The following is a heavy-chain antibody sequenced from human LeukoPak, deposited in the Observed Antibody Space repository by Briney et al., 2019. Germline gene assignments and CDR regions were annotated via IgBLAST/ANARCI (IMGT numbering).Heavy chain of an antibody. Sequence: SQTLSLTCTVSGGSISSGGYYWSWIRQPPGKGLEWIGYIYYSGSTNYNPSLKSRVTISVDTSKNQFSLKLSSVTAADTAVYYCAGTNVDIVATSYFDYWGQGTLVTVSS. D-gene: IGHD5-12*01. V-gene: IGHV4-61*08. J-gene: IGHJ4*02. CDR1: GGSISSGGYY. CDR3: AGTNVDIVATSYFDY. CDR2: IYYSGST.